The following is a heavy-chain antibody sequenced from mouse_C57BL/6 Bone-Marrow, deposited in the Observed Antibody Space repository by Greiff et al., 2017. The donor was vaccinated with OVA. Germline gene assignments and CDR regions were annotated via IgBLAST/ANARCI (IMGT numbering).Heavy chain of an antibody. CDR2: ISYDGSN. V-gene: IGHV3-6*01. CDR1: GYSITSGYY. J-gene: IGHJ4*01. D-gene: IGHD1-1*01. Sequence: EVKLQESGPGLVKPSQSLSLTCSVTGYSITSGYYWNWIRQFPGNKLEWMGYISYDGSNNYNPSLKNRISITRDTSKNQFFLKLNSVTTEDTATYYCARDPFYYYGSSPYYAMDYWGQGTSVTVSS. CDR3: ARDPFYYYGSSPYYAMDY.